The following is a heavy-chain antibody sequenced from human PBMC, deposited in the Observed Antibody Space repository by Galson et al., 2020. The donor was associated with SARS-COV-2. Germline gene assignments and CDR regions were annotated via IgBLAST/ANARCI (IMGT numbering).Heavy chain of an antibody. Sequence: GGSLRLSCAASGITFSNVWMSWVRQPPGKGLEWVGRIKRKTDAGTADYAAPVKGRFTISRDDSKNTLYLQMDSLTTEDTAYYYCTTGPFCGGGCSQRGFWGQGTLVTVSS. CDR3: TTGPFCGGGCSQRGF. CDR1: GITFSNVW. J-gene: IGHJ4*02. CDR2: IKRKTDAGTA. D-gene: IGHD2-21*02. V-gene: IGHV3-15*01.